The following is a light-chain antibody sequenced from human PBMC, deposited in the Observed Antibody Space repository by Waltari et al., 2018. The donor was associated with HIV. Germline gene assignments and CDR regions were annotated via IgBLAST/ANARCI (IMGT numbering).Light chain of an antibody. V-gene: IGLV1-40*01. J-gene: IGLJ3*02. CDR1: SSNIGADYH. Sequence: QSVLAQPPSVSGAPGQRVTISCTGISSNIGADYHVYWYQHLPGTAPKLLIYGNSNRPSGVPNRFSGSKSDTSASLAITGLQAEDEADYYCQSYDRSLSAWVFGGGTRLNVL. CDR2: GNS. CDR3: QSYDRSLSAWV.